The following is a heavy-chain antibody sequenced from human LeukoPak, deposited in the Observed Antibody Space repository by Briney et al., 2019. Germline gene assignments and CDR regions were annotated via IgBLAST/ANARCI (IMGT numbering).Heavy chain of an antibody. D-gene: IGHD5-18*01. CDR3: AKEKWIQLYYYFDY. V-gene: IGHV3-23*01. J-gene: IGHJ4*02. Sequence: GGSLTLSCEVSGFTVSSYAMSWVRQPPGKGLEWVGAISGSGGSTYYADSVKGGFTICRDTSKKALYMQMNSLRAEDTAVYYSAKEKWIQLYYYFDYWGQGTLVTVSS. CDR2: ISGSGGST. CDR1: GFTVSSYA.